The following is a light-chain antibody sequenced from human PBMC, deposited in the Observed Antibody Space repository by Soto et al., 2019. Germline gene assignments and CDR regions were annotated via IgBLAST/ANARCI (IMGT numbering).Light chain of an antibody. CDR2: AAS. CDR1: QDISNY. CDR3: QKCNSAPFT. V-gene: IGKV1-27*01. J-gene: IGKJ3*01. Sequence: DVQMTQSPSSLSASIGDRVTITCRASQDISNYLAWYQQKPGEVPKFLIYAASTLQSGVPSRFSGSGSGTDFTLTISSLQPEDVATYYCQKCNSAPFTFGPGTTVDI.